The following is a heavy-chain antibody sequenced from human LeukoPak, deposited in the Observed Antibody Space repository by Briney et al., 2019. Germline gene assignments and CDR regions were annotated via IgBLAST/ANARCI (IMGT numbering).Heavy chain of an antibody. CDR3: ARGINYDFWSGYSENYYFDY. D-gene: IGHD3-3*01. V-gene: IGHV4-4*07. CDR1: GGSISSYY. J-gene: IGHJ4*02. Sequence: SETLSLTCTVSGGSISSYYWSWIRQPAGKGLEWIGRIYTSGSTNYNPSLRSRVTMSVDTSKNQFSLKLSSVTAADTAVYYCARGINYDFWSGYSENYYFDYWGQGTLVTVSS. CDR2: IYTSGST.